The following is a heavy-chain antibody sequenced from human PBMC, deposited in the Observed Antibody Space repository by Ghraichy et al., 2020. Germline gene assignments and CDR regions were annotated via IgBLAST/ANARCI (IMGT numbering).Heavy chain of an antibody. CDR2: MSYDGSNP. CDR3: AKDRDFYGSGSPPDSFDF. D-gene: IGHD3-10*01. CDR1: GFPFSTYV. Sequence: GGSLTLSCAASGFPFSTYVMHWVRQAPGKGLEWVAVMSYDGSNPYHADSVKGRFTISRDNSKNTLYLQMNSLRAEDTAVYYCAKDRDFYGSGSPPDSFDFWGHGTLVTVSS. V-gene: IGHV3-30*18. J-gene: IGHJ3*01.